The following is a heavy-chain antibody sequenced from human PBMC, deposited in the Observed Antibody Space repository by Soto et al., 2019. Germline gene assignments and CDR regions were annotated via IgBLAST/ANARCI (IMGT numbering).Heavy chain of an antibody. Sequence: SETLYLTCTVSGGSISSSSYYWGWIRQPPGKGLEWTGSIYYSGSTYYNPSLKSRVTISVDTSKNQFSLKLSSVTAADTAVYYCARQNTIYGTLDYWGQGTLVTVSS. CDR3: ARQNTIYGTLDY. CDR1: GGSISSSSYY. J-gene: IGHJ4*02. CDR2: IYYSGST. D-gene: IGHD3-10*01. V-gene: IGHV4-39*01.